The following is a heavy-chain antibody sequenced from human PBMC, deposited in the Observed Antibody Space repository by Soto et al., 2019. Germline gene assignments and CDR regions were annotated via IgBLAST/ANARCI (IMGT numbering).Heavy chain of an antibody. CDR1: GYTFTSYY. CDR3: ARGGGRAAAGSRYGMDV. V-gene: IGHV1-46*01. Sequence: ASVKVSCKASGYTFTSYYMHWVRQAPGQGLEWMGIINPSGGSTSDAQKFQGRVTMTRDTSTSTVYMELSSLRSEDTAVYYCARGGGRAAAGSRYGMDVWGQGTTVTVSS. J-gene: IGHJ6*02. D-gene: IGHD6-13*01. CDR2: INPSGGST.